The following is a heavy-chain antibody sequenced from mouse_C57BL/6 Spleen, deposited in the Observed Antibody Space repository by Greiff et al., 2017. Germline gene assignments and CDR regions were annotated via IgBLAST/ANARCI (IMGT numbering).Heavy chain of an antibody. CDR3: ARYFQENAMDY. J-gene: IGHJ4*01. D-gene: IGHD3-2*02. Sequence: VQVVESGAELAKPGASVKLSCKASGYTFTSYWMHWVKQRPGQGLEWIGYINPSSGYTKYNQKFKDKATLTADKSSSTAYMQLSSLTYEDSAVYYCARYFQENAMDYWGQGTSVTVSS. CDR1: GYTFTSYW. V-gene: IGHV1-7*01. CDR2: INPSSGYT.